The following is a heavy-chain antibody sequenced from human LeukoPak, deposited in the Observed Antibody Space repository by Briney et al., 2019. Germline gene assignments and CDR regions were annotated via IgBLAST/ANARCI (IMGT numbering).Heavy chain of an antibody. CDR1: GYTFTSYY. V-gene: IGHV1-46*01. Sequence: ASVKVSCKASGYTFTSYYMHWVRQAPGQGLEWMGIINPSGGSTSYAQKFQGRVTMTRDTSTSTVYMELSSLRSEDTAVYYCARGVVKPPFYYYYMDVWGKGTTVTVSS. CDR2: INPSGGST. D-gene: IGHD4-23*01. J-gene: IGHJ6*03. CDR3: ARGVVKPPFYYYYMDV.